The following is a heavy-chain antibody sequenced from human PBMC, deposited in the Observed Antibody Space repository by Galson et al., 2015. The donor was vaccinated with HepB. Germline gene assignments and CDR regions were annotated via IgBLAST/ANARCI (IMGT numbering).Heavy chain of an antibody. J-gene: IGHJ6*02. CDR2: ISAYNGNT. CDR3: ARGVADLHYYYGMDV. Sequence: SVKVSCKASGYTFTSYGISWVRQAPGQGLEWMGWISAYNGNTNYAQKLQGRVTMTTDTPTSTAYMELRSLRSADTAVYYCARGVADLHYYYGMDVWGQGTTVTVSS. D-gene: IGHD6-19*01. CDR1: GYTFTSYG. V-gene: IGHV1-18*04.